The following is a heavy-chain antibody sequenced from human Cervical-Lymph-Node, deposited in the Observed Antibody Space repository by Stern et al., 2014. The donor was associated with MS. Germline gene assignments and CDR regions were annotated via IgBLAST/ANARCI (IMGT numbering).Heavy chain of an antibody. D-gene: IGHD3-9*01. CDR2: VYYTGST. J-gene: IGHJ6*02. CDR3: ARQRTGYYKSGMDV. CDR1: GGSIRSYY. Sequence: VQLVESGPGLVKPSETLSLTCTVSGGSIRSYYWDWVRQPPGKGLEWIGYVYYTGSTNYSPSLYSRVTISVATSKNQVSLKLFSVTAADTAVYYCARQRTGYYKSGMDVWGQGTTVTVFS. V-gene: IGHV4-59*08.